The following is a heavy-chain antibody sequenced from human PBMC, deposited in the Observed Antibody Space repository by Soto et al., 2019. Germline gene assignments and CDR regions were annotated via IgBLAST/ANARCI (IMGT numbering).Heavy chain of an antibody. J-gene: IGHJ6*04. CDR1: GGSISSRSYY. V-gene: IGHV4-39*01. D-gene: IGHD1-26*01. CDR3: AKHNIVGATYCYYDMDF. CDR2: IYYSGRN. Sequence: SETLSLTCTVSGGSISSRSYYWGWIRQPPGKGLDWIGSIYYSGRNYYNPSIKRRVTIVIDTSKNQFSLKLRSFTAAGTAVYYGAKHNIVGATYCYYDMDFWGKGTTVTVSS.